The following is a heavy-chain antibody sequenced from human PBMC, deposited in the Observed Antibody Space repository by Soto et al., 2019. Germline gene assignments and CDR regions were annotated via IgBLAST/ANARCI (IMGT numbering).Heavy chain of an antibody. J-gene: IGHJ4*02. D-gene: IGHD3-9*01. CDR3: AKDVNYDVLAGYYYC. Sequence: EVQLLESGGGLVQPGGSLRLSCAASDFTLSSYGMTWVRQPPGKGLEWVSTIRGRGATTYYAGSVKGRFTISRDASKNSLYLQMNSLRVDDTAVNFCAKDVNYDVLAGYYYCWGQGTRVTVSS. V-gene: IGHV3-23*01. CDR1: DFTLSSYG. CDR2: IRGRGATT.